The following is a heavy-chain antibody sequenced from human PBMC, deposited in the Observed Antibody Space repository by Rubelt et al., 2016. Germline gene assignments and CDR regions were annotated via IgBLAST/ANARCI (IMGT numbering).Heavy chain of an antibody. J-gene: IGHJ6*02. V-gene: IGHV4-59*01. CDR3: AREGVAAAGTYYYYYGMDV. CDR2: IYYSGST. Sequence: QLQLQESGPGLVKPSETLSLTCTVSGGSISSYYWSWIRQPPGKGLEWIGYIYYSGSTNYNPSLKSRVTISVDTSKNQFSLKLSSVTAADTAVYYCAREGVAAAGTYYYYYGMDVWGQGTTVTVSS. CDR1: GGSISSYY. D-gene: IGHD6-13*01.